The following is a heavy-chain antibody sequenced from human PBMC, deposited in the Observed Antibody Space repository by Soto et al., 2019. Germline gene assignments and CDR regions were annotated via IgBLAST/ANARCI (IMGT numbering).Heavy chain of an antibody. CDR1: GASVSSSTGYY. J-gene: IGHJ4*02. CDR2: VYYSGNS. D-gene: IGHD1-7*01. Sequence: QVLLQESGPGLVKPSQTLSLTCTVSGASVSSSTGYYWSWIRQHPGKGLEWIGYVYYSGNSYSKPSLGSRVSISVDTSKNEFSLRLTSVTDADTALYYCAREHGTKGVIDYWGQGTLVTVSS. CDR3: AREHGTKGVIDY. V-gene: IGHV4-31*03.